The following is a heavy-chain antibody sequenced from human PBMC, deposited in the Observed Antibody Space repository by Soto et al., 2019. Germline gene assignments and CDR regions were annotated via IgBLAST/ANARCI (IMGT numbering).Heavy chain of an antibody. Sequence: ASVKVSCKASGYTFTGYYLHWVRQAPGQGLEWMGWINPNSGGTNYAQKFQGWVTMTRDTSISTAYMEMTRLKSDDTAVYYCARGICHTTSCYYIDYWGQGTLVTVSS. J-gene: IGHJ4*02. CDR3: ARGICHTTSCYYIDY. CDR2: INPNSGGT. CDR1: GYTFTGYY. V-gene: IGHV1-2*04. D-gene: IGHD2-2*01.